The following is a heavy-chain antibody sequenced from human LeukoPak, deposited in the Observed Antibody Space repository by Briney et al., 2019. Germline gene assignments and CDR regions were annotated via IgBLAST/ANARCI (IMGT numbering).Heavy chain of an antibody. CDR2: IYYSGST. J-gene: IGHJ6*03. CDR1: GGSISSSSYY. CDR3: ARLPRTNYYMDV. D-gene: IGHD2-2*01. V-gene: IGHV4-39*01. Sequence: PSETLSLTCTVSGGSISSSSYYWGWIRQPPGKGLEWIGSIYYSGSTYYNPSLKSRVTISVDTSKNQFSLKLSSVTAADTAVYYCARLPRTNYYMDVWGKGTTVTISS.